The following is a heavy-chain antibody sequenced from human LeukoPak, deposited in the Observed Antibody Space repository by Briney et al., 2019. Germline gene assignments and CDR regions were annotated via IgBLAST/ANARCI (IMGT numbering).Heavy chain of an antibody. D-gene: IGHD6-19*01. CDR2: INPSGGST. Sequence: ASVKVSCKASGYTFTSYYMHWVRQAPGQGLEWMGIINPSGGSTSYAQKFQGRVTMTRDTSTSTVYMELNSLKSEDTAVYYCTRASSGPDSWGQGTLVTVSS. V-gene: IGHV1-46*01. CDR1: GYTFTSYY. CDR3: TRASSGPDS. J-gene: IGHJ5*02.